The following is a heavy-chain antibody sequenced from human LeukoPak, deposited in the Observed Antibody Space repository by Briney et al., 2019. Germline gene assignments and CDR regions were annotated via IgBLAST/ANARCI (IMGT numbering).Heavy chain of an antibody. D-gene: IGHD5-12*01. CDR1: GFTFSYYG. CDR3: AKAYGGYESHYYYYGMDV. V-gene: IGHV3-30*18. Sequence: PGGSLRLSCAASGFTFSYYGMHWVRQAPGKGLEWVVVISYDGSNEYYADSVKGRFTISRDNSENTLYLQMNSLRAEDTAVYYCAKAYGGYESHYYYYGMDVWGQGTTVTVSS. CDR2: ISYDGSNE. J-gene: IGHJ6*02.